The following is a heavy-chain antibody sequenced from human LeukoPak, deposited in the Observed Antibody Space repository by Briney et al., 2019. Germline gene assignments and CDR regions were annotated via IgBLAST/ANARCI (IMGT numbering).Heavy chain of an antibody. V-gene: IGHV1-58*02. CDR3: AADPDTTMAFDC. D-gene: IGHD5-18*01. CDR1: GFTFTSSS. CDR2: IVGDSTDT. Sequence: SVKVSCKASGFTFTSSSIQWIRQARGQPLEWIGWIVGDSTDTYFAQRFQERVTIARDMSTSTAYLELSSLRSEDTAVYYCAADPDTTMAFDCWGQGTLVTVSS. J-gene: IGHJ4*02.